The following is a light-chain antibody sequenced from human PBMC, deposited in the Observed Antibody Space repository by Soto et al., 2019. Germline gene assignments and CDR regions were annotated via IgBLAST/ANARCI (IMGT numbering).Light chain of an antibody. CDR3: QHYGTSWT. Sequence: EIVLTQSPGTLSLSPGERATLSCKASQSVSSNYLAWYQQKPGQAPRLLIYGASSGATGIPDRFSGSGSGTDFTLTISRLEPEDFAVYYCQHYGTSWTFGQGTKVAIK. CDR1: QSVSSNY. V-gene: IGKV3-20*01. J-gene: IGKJ1*01. CDR2: GAS.